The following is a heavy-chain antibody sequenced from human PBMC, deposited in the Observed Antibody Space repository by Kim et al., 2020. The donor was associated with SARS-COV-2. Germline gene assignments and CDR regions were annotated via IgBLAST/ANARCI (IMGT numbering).Heavy chain of an antibody. V-gene: IGHV4-34*01. CDR3: ARGGLRSGWDRGSPFDY. D-gene: IGHD6-19*01. J-gene: IGHJ4*01. CDR1: GGSFSGYY. CDR2: INHSGST. Sequence: SETLSLTCAVYGGSFSGYYWSWIRQPPGKGLEWIGEINHSGSTNYNPSLKSRVTISVDTSKNQFSLKLSSVTAADTAVYYCARGGLRSGWDRGSPFDYWG.